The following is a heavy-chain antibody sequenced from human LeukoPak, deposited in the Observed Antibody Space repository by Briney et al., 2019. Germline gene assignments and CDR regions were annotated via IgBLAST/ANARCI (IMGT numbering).Heavy chain of an antibody. CDR2: TYYRSKWYN. Sequence: SQTLSLTCAISGDSVSSNSAAWTWIRQSPSRGLEWLGRTYYRSKWYNDYAESVKSRITINPDTSKNQFYLQLKSVTPEDTAVYYCARGQLGYCGGGDCYNFDYWGQGTLVTVSS. CDR1: GDSVSSNSAA. V-gene: IGHV6-1*01. CDR3: ARGQLGYCGGGDCYNFDY. D-gene: IGHD2-15*01. J-gene: IGHJ4*02.